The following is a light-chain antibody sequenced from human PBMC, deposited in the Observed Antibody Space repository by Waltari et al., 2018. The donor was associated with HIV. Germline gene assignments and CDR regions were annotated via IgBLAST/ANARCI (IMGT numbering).Light chain of an antibody. V-gene: IGLV2-23*02. J-gene: IGLJ3*02. CDR3: FSYVGSSLWV. Sequence: QSVLTQPASVSGSPGQSITISCTGTSSDVGNYNLFSWYQQHPGKAPKLIIYEVTERPSGVSNRFSGFKSANTASLTISGVQAEDEADYYCFSYVGSSLWVFGGGTKLTVL. CDR2: EVT. CDR1: SSDVGNYNL.